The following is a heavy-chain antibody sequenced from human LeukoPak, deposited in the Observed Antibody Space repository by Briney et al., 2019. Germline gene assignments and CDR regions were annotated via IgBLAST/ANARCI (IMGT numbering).Heavy chain of an antibody. V-gene: IGHV1-2*02. CDR3: ARVYSGSYLYYFDY. Sequence: GASVKVSCKASGYTFTGYYMHWVRQAPGQGLEWMGWINPNSGGTNYAQKFQGRVTMTRDTSISTAYMELSRLRSDDTAVYYCARVYSGSYLYYFDYWGQGTLVTVSS. CDR1: GYTFTGYY. D-gene: IGHD1-26*01. CDR2: INPNSGGT. J-gene: IGHJ4*02.